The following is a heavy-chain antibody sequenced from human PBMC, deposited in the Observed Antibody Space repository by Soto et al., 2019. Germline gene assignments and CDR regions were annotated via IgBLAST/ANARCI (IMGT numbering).Heavy chain of an antibody. Sequence: ASVKVSCKASGYTFTSYYMHWVRQAPGQGLEWMGIINPSGGSTSYAQKFQGRVTMTRDTSTSTVYMELSSLRSEDTAVYYCARDPHGRSNWNYGGLDYWGQGTLVTVYS. CDR1: GYTFTSYY. CDR2: INPSGGST. D-gene: IGHD1-7*01. J-gene: IGHJ4*02. CDR3: ARDPHGRSNWNYGGLDY. V-gene: IGHV1-46*01.